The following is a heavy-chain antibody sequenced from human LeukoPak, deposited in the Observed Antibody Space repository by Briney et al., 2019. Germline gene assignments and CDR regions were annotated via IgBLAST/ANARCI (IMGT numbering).Heavy chain of an antibody. CDR1: GYTFISNY. D-gene: IGHD3-3*01. CDR3: ARLLDAAYRSTYWPCGMDV. V-gene: IGHV1-46*03. Sequence: ASVKVSCKASGYTFISNYIHWVRQAPGQGLAWVGIINPNNGATTYAQRLQGRIAMTRDTSTSTVYMELSSLRSDDTAVYYCARLLDAAYRSTYWPCGMDVWGQGTTVIVSS. J-gene: IGHJ6*02. CDR2: INPNNGAT.